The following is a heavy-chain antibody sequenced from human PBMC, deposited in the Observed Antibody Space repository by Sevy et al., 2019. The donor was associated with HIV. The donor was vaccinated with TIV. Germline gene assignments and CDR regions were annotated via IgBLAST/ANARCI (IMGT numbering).Heavy chain of an antibody. V-gene: IGHV1-69*06. CDR2: IVPLFGTT. J-gene: IGHJ4*02. CDR1: EDSFINYG. CDR3: ARNAILTFGGVVVKYCFDH. Sequence: ASVKVSCKASEDSFINYGISWVRQAPGQGLEWMGGIVPLFGTTNYAQKFQGRLTITADKSTGTAYMELSSLNSEDMAVYYCARNAILTFGGVVVKYCFDHWSQGTLVTVSS. D-gene: IGHD3-16*02.